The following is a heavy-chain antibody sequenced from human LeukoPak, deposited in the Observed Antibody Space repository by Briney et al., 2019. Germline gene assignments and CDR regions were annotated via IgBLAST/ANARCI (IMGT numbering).Heavy chain of an antibody. CDR1: GGSISSYY. D-gene: IGHD6-13*01. CDR3: AGGSCWYDLRSRGYYYGMDV. V-gene: IGHV4-59*08. CDR2: IYYSGST. J-gene: IGHJ6*02. Sequence: SETLSLTCTVSGGSISSYYWSWIRQAPGKGLEWIGYIYYSGSTNYNPSLKSRVTISVDTSKNQFSLKLSSVTAADTAAYYCAGGSCWYDLRSRGYYYGMDVWGQGTTVTVSS.